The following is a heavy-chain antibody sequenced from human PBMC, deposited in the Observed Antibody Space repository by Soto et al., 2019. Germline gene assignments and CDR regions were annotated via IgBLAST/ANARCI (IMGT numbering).Heavy chain of an antibody. Sequence: EVQVVEAGGGLVQPGGSLRLSCAASGFSFSNYEMNWVRQAPGEGLGWGSYINSDGSTIYYADSVKGRFTVSRDNAKNPLYLQLNSLRGEDTAVYYCERYKRSYRALPFFDSWGQGTLVTVSS. CDR1: GFSFSNYE. CDR3: ERYKRSYRALPFFDS. V-gene: IGHV3-48*03. J-gene: IGHJ4*02. D-gene: IGHD1-20*01. CDR2: INSDGSTI.